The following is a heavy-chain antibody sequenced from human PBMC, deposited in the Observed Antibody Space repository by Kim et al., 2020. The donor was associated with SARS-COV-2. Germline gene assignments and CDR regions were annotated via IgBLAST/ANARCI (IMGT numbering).Heavy chain of an antibody. CDR1: GFTFSSHA. CDR2: CSGTGGGT. J-gene: IGHJ4*02. D-gene: IGHD1-26*01. CDR3: ASLPQAGRNRGGKDY. Sequence: GGSLRLSCAGSGFTFSSHAMSWVRQAPGKGLEWVSCSGTGGGTYYTDSVKGRFTISRDNSKNTLYMQMNSLRAEDTAVYYCASLPQAGRNRGGKDYWGQGTLVTLSS. V-gene: IGHV3-23*01.